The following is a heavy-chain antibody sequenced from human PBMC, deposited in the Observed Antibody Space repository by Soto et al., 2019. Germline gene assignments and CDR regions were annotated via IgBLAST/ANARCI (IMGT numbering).Heavy chain of an antibody. CDR3: ARTSLRVYYYGMDV. Sequence: EVQLVESGGGLVQPGGSLRLSCAASGFTFSSYSMNWVRQAPGKGLEWVSHISSTSGTIYYADSVKGRFTTSRDNAKNSLYLQMNSLSDEDTGVYSCARTSLRVYYYGMDVWGQGTTVTVTS. J-gene: IGHJ6*02. CDR1: GFTFSSYS. CDR2: ISSTSGTI. V-gene: IGHV3-48*02.